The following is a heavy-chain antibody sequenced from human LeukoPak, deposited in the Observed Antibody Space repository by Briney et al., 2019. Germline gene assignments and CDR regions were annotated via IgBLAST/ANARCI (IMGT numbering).Heavy chain of an antibody. CDR3: ASMPQDFGVVNFDY. D-gene: IGHD3-3*01. Sequence: PGGSLRLSCAASGFTFSSYAMSWVRQAPGKGLEWVSAISGSGGSTYYADSVKGRFTISRDNAKNSLYLQMNSLRAEDTAVYYCASMPQDFGVVNFDYWGQGTLVTVSS. CDR1: GFTFSSYA. CDR2: ISGSGGST. J-gene: IGHJ4*02. V-gene: IGHV3-23*01.